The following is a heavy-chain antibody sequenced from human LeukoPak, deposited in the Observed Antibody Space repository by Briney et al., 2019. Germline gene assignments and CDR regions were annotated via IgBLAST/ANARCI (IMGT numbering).Heavy chain of an antibody. J-gene: IGHJ4*02. CDR2: ISSSSSYI. CDR3: ARSGEWSYGSGFDY. D-gene: IGHD5-18*01. V-gene: IGHV3-21*01. Sequence: GGSLRLSCAASGFTFSSYSMNWVRQAPGKGLEWVSSISSSSSYIYYADSVKGRFTISRDNAKNSLYLQVNSLRAEDTAVYYCARSGEWSYGSGFDYWGQGTLVTVSS. CDR1: GFTFSSYS.